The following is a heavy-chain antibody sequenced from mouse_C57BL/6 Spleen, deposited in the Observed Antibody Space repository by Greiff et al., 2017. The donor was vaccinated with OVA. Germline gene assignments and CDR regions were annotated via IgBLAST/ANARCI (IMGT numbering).Heavy chain of an antibody. J-gene: IGHJ2*01. CDR3: ARRALYYGSSYYFDY. CDR1: GYTFTSYW. V-gene: IGHV1-55*01. D-gene: IGHD1-1*01. Sequence: QVQLQQPGAELVKPGASVKMSCKASGYTFTSYWITWVKQRPGQGLEWIGDIYPGSGSTNYNEKFKSKATLTVDTSSSTAYMQLSSLPSEDSAVYYCARRALYYGSSYYFDYWGQGTTLTVSS. CDR2: IYPGSGST.